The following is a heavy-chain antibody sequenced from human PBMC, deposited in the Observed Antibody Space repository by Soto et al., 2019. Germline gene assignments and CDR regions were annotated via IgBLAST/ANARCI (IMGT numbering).Heavy chain of an antibody. CDR1: EGTFNSYA. Sequence: QAQVVQSGAEVRKPGSSVKLSCKASEGTFNSYAIAWVRQAPGQGLEWMGGIIPYYNTLNYAQKFQDRVTITADDSTNTVYMKLSSLRSDDTAVYFCESGASRWYPYLFDSCAQGTLVTVSS. J-gene: IGHJ4*02. D-gene: IGHD6-13*01. V-gene: IGHV1-69*01. CDR3: ESGASRWYPYLFDS. CDR2: IIPYYNTL.